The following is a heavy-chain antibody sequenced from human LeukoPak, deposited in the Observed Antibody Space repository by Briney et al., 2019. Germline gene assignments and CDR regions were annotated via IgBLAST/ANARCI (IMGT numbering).Heavy chain of an antibody. Sequence: GGSLRLSCAASGFTFSSYAMSWVRQAPGKELEWVSAISGSGGSTYYADSVKGRFTISRDNSKNTLYLQMNSLRAEDTAVYYCAKDHYDFWSGPVADWFDPWGQGTLVTVSS. D-gene: IGHD3-3*01. CDR1: GFTFSSYA. J-gene: IGHJ5*02. V-gene: IGHV3-23*01. CDR3: AKDHYDFWSGPVADWFDP. CDR2: ISGSGGST.